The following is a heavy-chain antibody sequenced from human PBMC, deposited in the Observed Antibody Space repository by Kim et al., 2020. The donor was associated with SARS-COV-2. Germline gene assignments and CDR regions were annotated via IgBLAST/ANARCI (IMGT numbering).Heavy chain of an antibody. CDR2: ISSSSSYI. CDR1: GFTFSSYS. V-gene: IGHV3-21*01. J-gene: IGHJ6*02. Sequence: GGSLRLSCAASGFTFSSYSMNWVRQAPGKGLEWVSSISSSSSYIYYADSVKGRFTISRDNAKNSLYLQMNSLRAEDTAVYYCARGLSSSWSRGYYYYYYGMDVWGQGTTVTVSS. D-gene: IGHD6-13*01. CDR3: ARGLSSSWSRGYYYYYYGMDV.